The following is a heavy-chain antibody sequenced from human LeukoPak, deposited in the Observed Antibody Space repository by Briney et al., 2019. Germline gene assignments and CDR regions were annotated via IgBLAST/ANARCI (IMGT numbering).Heavy chain of an antibody. V-gene: IGHV4-61*05. J-gene: IGHJ4*02. D-gene: IGHD3-22*01. CDR3: LSYDSSGNFDY. Sequence: PSETPSLTCTVSGGSISSSSYYWGWIRQPPGKGLEWIGYIYYSGSTNYNPSLKSRVTISVDTSKNQFSLKLSSVTAADTAVYYCLSYDSSGNFDYWGQGTLVTVSS. CDR1: GGSISSSSYY. CDR2: IYYSGST.